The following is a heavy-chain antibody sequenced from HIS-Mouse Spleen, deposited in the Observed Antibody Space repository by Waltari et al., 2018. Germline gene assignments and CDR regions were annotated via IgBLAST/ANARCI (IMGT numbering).Heavy chain of an antibody. D-gene: IGHD3-22*01. CDR1: GGSISRSSYY. V-gene: IGHV4-39*07. Sequence: QLQLQESGPGLVKPSETLSLTCTVSGGSISRSSYYWGWIRQPPGKGLEWIGSIYYSGSTYYNPSLKSRVTISVDTSKNQFSLKLSSVTAADTAVYYCARDSDYYDSSGYWDAFDIWGQGTMVTVSS. J-gene: IGHJ3*02. CDR2: IYYSGST. CDR3: ARDSDYYDSSGYWDAFDI.